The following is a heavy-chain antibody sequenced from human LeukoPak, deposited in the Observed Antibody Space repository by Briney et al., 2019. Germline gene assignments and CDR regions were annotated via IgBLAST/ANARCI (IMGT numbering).Heavy chain of an antibody. D-gene: IGHD1-26*01. CDR3: ARVGATRCFDY. CDR2: MNPNSGNT. V-gene: IGHV1-8*01. CDR1: GYTFTSYD. Sequence: ASVKVSCKASGYTFTSYDINWVRQATGQGLEWMGWMNPNSGNTGYAQKFQGRVTMTTDTSTSTAYMELRSLRSDDTAVYYCARVGATRCFDYWGQGTLVTVSS. J-gene: IGHJ4*02.